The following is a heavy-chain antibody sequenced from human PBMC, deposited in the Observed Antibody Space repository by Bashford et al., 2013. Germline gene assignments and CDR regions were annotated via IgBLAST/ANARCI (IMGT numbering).Heavy chain of an antibody. D-gene: IGHD1-26*01. CDR3: ARDYEVEWELLGAFDI. V-gene: IGHV1-18*01. CDR2: ISAYNGNT. Sequence: WVRQAPGQGLEWMGWISAYNGNTNYAQKLQGRVTMTTDTSTSTAYMELRSLRSDDTAVYYCARDYEVEWELLGAFDIWGQGTMVTVSS. J-gene: IGHJ3*02.